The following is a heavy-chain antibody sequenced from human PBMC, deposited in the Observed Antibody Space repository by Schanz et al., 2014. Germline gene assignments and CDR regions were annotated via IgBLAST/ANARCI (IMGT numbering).Heavy chain of an antibody. V-gene: IGHV3-48*01. D-gene: IGHD3-22*01. CDR2: ITYNGGTI. CDR1: GLTFTSAW. CDR3: ARPPHDSSGYYPFDY. J-gene: IGHJ4*02. Sequence: EVQLVESGGGLVKPGGSLRLSCATSGLTFTSAWMSWVRQAPGKGLEWISYITYNGGTIYYADSVKGRFTISRDNSKNSLYLQMNSLRAEDTAVYYCARPPHDSSGYYPFDYWGQGTLXTVSS.